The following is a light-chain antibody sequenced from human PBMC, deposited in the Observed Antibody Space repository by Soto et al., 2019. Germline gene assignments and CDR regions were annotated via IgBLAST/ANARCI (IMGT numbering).Light chain of an antibody. CDR2: EVS. J-gene: IGLJ1*01. CDR3: SSYTSNTTPV. CDR1: SSDVGGYKY. V-gene: IGLV2-14*01. Sequence: QSVLTQPPSASGSPGQSVTISCTGTSSDVGGYKYVSWYQQHPGKAPKLMIYEVSNRPSGVSNRFSGSKSGNTASLTISGLQAEDEADYYCSSYTSNTTPVFGTGTKLTVL.